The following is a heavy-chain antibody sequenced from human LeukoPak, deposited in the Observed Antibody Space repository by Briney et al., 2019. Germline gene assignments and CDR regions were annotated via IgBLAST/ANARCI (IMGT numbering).Heavy chain of an antibody. CDR3: ARGSTAAIGPSDY. CDR1: GGSISGSSYY. J-gene: IGHJ4*02. V-gene: IGHV4-61*05. CDR2: IYYSGST. D-gene: IGHD6-13*01. Sequence: SETLSLTCTVSGGSISGSSYYWGWIRQPPGKGLEWIGYIYYSGSTKYNPSLKSRVTISIDTSKNQFSLNLSSVTAADTAVYYCARGSTAAIGPSDYWGQGTLVTVSS.